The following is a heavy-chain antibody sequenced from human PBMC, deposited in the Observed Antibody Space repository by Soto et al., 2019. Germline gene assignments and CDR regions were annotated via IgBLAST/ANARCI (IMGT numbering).Heavy chain of an antibody. Sequence: PGGSLRLSCAASGFTFSSYAMSWVRQAPGKGLEWVSAISGSGGSTYYADSVTGRFTISRDNSTNTLYLQMNSLRAEDTAVYYCAGYPHCSSTSCEYYYYYYMDVWGKGTTVTVSS. CDR3: AGYPHCSSTSCEYYYYYYMDV. J-gene: IGHJ6*03. CDR2: ISGSGGST. V-gene: IGHV3-23*01. CDR1: GFTFSSYA. D-gene: IGHD2-2*01.